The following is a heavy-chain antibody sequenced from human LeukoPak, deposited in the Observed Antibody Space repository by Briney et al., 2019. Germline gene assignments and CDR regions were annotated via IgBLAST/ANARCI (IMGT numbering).Heavy chain of an antibody. Sequence: GGSLRLSCAASGFTFSSYSLNWVRQAPGKGLEWGSLISSSSITIYYADSVKGRFTISRDNAEKSLYLQMNSLRAEDTAVHYCARDRGGSYSAIDYWGQGTLVTVSS. J-gene: IGHJ4*02. V-gene: IGHV3-48*04. CDR2: ISSSSITI. CDR3: ARDRGGSYSAIDY. CDR1: GFTFSSYS. D-gene: IGHD2-15*01.